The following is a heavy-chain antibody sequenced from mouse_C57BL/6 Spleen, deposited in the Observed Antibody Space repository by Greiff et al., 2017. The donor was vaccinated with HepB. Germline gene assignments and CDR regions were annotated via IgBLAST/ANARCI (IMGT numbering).Heavy chain of an antibody. CDR1: GFTFSNYW. J-gene: IGHJ2*01. Sequence: DVMLVESGGGLVQPGGSMKLSCVASGFTFSNYWMNWVRQSPEKGLEWVAQIRLKSDNYATHYAESVKGRFTISRDDSKSSVYLQMNNLRAEDTGIYYCTAGLGDYWGQGTTLTVSS. CDR2: IRLKSDNYAT. CDR3: TAGLGDY. V-gene: IGHV6-3*01. D-gene: IGHD4-1*01.